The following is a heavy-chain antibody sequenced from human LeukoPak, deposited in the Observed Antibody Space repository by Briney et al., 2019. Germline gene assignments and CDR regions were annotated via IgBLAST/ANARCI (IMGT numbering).Heavy chain of an antibody. CDR2: IYYSGST. CDR3: ARSLTGTNVDY. D-gene: IGHD7-27*01. J-gene: IGHJ4*02. Sequence: SETLSLTCTVSGGSISSYYWSWIRQPPGKGLEWIGYIYYSGSTNYNPSLKSRVTISVDTSKNQFSLKLSSVTAADTAVYYCARSLTGTNVDYWGQGTLVTVSS. V-gene: IGHV4-59*01. CDR1: GGSISSYY.